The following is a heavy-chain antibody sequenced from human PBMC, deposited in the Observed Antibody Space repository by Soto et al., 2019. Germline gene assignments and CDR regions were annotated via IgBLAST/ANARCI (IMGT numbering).Heavy chain of an antibody. Sequence: QVQLVQSGAEVKKPGASVKVSCKASGYTFTSYAMHWVRQAPGHSLEWMGWINTGNGDTEYSQKFQGRVTITGDTSASTAHMELSSLRSEDTAVYYCARDLYDSSGYYFRTTNFDYWGQGTLVTVSS. CDR1: GYTFTSYA. J-gene: IGHJ4*02. V-gene: IGHV1-3*04. CDR3: ARDLYDSSGYYFRTTNFDY. CDR2: INTGNGDT. D-gene: IGHD3-22*01.